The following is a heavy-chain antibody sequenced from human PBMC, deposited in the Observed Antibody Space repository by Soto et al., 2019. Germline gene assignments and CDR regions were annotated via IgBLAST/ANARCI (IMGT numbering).Heavy chain of an antibody. CDR3: ARLDFSSGWYFDVGGRTNWFDP. CDR1: GYKFSTYW. V-gene: IGHV5-10-1*01. D-gene: IGHD6-19*01. J-gene: IGHJ5*02. Sequence: PGESLKISCEGSGYKFSTYWISWVRQMPGKGLEWMGRIDPSDSYTNYSPSFQGHVTISDDKSISTAYLQWSSLKASDTAMYYFARLDFSSGWYFDVGGRTNWFDPWGQVTLVTVSS. CDR2: IDPSDSYT.